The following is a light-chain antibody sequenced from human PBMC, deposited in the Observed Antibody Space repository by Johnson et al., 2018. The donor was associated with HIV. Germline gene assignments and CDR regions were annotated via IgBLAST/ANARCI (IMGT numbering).Light chain of an antibody. Sequence: QLVLTQPPSVSAAPGQKVTISCSGSSSNIGNNYVSWYQQLPGTAPKLLISDNNKRPSGIRDRFSGSKSGPSATLGITGLQTGDEADYYCGTWDSSLGTSVFGTGTKVTVL. J-gene: IGLJ1*01. CDR2: DNN. V-gene: IGLV1-51*01. CDR1: SSNIGNNY. CDR3: GTWDSSLGTSV.